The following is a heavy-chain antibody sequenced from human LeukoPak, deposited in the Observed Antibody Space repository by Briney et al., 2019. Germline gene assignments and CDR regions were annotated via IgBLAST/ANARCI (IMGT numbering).Heavy chain of an antibody. CDR2: ISGSGGST. D-gene: IGHD1-26*01. Sequence: DPGGSLRLSCAASGFTFSDYYMSWIRQAPGKGLEWVSAISGSGGSTYYADSVKGRFTISRDNSKNTLYLQMNSLRAEDTAVYYCAKVGRWELPDYWGQGTLVTVSS. V-gene: IGHV3-23*01. J-gene: IGHJ4*02. CDR3: AKVGRWELPDY. CDR1: GFTFSDYY.